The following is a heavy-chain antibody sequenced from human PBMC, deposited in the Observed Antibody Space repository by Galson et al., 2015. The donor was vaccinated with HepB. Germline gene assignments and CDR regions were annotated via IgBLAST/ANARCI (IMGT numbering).Heavy chain of an antibody. CDR1: GFTFSRNG. J-gene: IGHJ4*02. V-gene: IGHV3-33*08. D-gene: IGHD6-25*01. Sequence: SLRLSCAASGFTFSRNGMHWVRQAPGKGLEWVAVIWHDGSTSYYADSVKGRFTISRDNSKNTLYLQMNSLRAEDTAVYYWAREDADIAAMTLDHWGQGTLVTVSS. CDR3: AREDADIAAMTLDH. CDR2: IWHDGSTS.